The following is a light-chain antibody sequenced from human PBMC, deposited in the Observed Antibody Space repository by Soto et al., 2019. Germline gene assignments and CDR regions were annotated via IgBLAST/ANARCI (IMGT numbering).Light chain of an antibody. Sequence: ETVMTQSPATLSVSPGERATLSCRASQSISSNLAWFQQKPGQAPRLLIYDASTMATGFPARFSGSGYGTEFTLTISSLQSEDFAVYYCQQYNNWPLTFGGGTKVEIK. CDR2: DAS. CDR3: QQYNNWPLT. J-gene: IGKJ4*01. CDR1: QSISSN. V-gene: IGKV3-15*01.